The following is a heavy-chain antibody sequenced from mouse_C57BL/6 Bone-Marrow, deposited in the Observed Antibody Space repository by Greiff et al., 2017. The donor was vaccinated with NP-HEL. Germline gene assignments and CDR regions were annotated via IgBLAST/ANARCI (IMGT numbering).Heavy chain of an antibody. D-gene: IGHD1-1*01. CDR2: IDPSDSDT. Sequence: QVQLQQPGAELVMPGASVKLSCKASGYTFTSYWMHWVKQRPGQGLEWIGEIDPSDSDTNYNQKLKGKSTLTVDKSSSKAYMQLSSLTSEDSAVYYCARGDYGSGFLAMDYWGQGTSVTVSS. J-gene: IGHJ4*01. CDR3: ARGDYGSGFLAMDY. CDR1: GYTFTSYW. V-gene: IGHV1-69*01.